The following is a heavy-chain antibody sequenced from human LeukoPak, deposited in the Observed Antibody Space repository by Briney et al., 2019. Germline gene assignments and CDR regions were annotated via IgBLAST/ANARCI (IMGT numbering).Heavy chain of an antibody. CDR3: ARENTGSYREFDY. V-gene: IGHV4-4*07. J-gene: IGHJ4*02. Sequence: ASETLSLTCTVSGGSISSYYWSWIRQPAGKGLEWIGRIYSGGGTNYNPSLKSRVTMSVDSSNNQFSLKLSSVTAADTAVFYCARENTGSYREFDYWGQGTLVTVSS. CDR2: IYSGGGT. D-gene: IGHD1-26*01. CDR1: GGSISSYY.